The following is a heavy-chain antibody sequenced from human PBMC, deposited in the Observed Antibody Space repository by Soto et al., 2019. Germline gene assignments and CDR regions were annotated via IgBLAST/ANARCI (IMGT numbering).Heavy chain of an antibody. Sequence: GASVKVSCKASGYTFTSYGISWVRQAPGQGLEWMGWISAYNGNTNYAQKLQGRVTMTTDTSTSTAYMELRSLRSDDTAVYYCARAARYSGYDDFDYWGQGTLVTVPQ. CDR3: ARAARYSGYDDFDY. D-gene: IGHD5-12*01. CDR2: ISAYNGNT. J-gene: IGHJ4*02. CDR1: GYTFTSYG. V-gene: IGHV1-18*01.